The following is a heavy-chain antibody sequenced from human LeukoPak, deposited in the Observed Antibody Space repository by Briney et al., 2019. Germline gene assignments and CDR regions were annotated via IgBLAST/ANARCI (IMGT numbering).Heavy chain of an antibody. CDR1: GFTFDDYA. CDR2: ISWNSGSI. CDR3: AKDLPEGSSGYPSFDP. Sequence: PRGSLRLSCAASGFTFDDYAMHWVRQAPGKGLEWGSGISWNSGSIGYADSVKGRFTISRDNAKNSLYLQMNSLRAEDTALYYCAKDLPEGSSGYPSFDPWGQGTLVTVSS. D-gene: IGHD3-22*01. J-gene: IGHJ5*02. V-gene: IGHV3-9*01.